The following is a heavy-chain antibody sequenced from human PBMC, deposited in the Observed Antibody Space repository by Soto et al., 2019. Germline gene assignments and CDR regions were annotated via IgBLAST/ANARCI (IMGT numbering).Heavy chain of an antibody. CDR1: GFTFNRYA. CDR2: ISSNGGST. J-gene: IGHJ4*02. CDR3: ARDAKSGSSSLDY. D-gene: IGHD1-26*01. Sequence: ELQLVESGGGLVQPGGSLRLSCAASGFTFNRYAMHWVRQAPVKGLEYVSAISSNGGSTYYANSVKGRFTISRDNSKNTLYLQMGSLRAEDMAVYYCARDAKSGSSSLDYWGQGTLVTVSS. V-gene: IGHV3-64*01.